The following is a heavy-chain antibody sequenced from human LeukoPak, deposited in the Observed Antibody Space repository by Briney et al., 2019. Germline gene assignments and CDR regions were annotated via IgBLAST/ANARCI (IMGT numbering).Heavy chain of an antibody. CDR3: ASSYYVLGEYGMDV. CDR1: GGSISSGGYY. CDR2: IYYSGST. Sequence: PSETLSLTCTVSGGSISSGGYYWSWIRQHPGKGLEWIGYIYYSGSTYYNPSLKSRVTISVDTSKNQFSLKLSSVTAADTAVYYCASSYYVLGEYGMDVWGQGTTVTVSS. D-gene: IGHD3-16*01. J-gene: IGHJ6*02. V-gene: IGHV4-31*03.